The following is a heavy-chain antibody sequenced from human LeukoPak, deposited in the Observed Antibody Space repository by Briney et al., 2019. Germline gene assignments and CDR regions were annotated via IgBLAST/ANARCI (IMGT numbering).Heavy chain of an antibody. CDR3: ARDPVPEF. V-gene: IGHV3-23*01. CDR1: GFTFNSYS. D-gene: IGHD1-14*01. Sequence: GGSLRLSCAASGFTFNSYSMSWVRQAPGKGLEWVSGIGVTGAGTYYADSVKGRFTISRDNSKNTLYLQMNSLRAEDTAVYYCARDPVPEFWGQGTMVTVSS. J-gene: IGHJ3*01. CDR2: IGVTGAGT.